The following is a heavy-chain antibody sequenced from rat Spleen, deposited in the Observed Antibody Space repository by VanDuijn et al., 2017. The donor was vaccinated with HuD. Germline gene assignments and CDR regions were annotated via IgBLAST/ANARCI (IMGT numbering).Heavy chain of an antibody. CDR3: ARHGYGGYSGPFAY. Sequence: EVQLVESGGGLVQPGRSMKLSCAASGFTFNNYGMAWVRQAPKKGLEWVAYISYDGGDIYYRDSVKGRFTISRDDAKSFLYLQMDSLRSEDTATYYCARHGYGGYSGPFAYWGQGTLVTVFS. CDR2: ISYDGGDI. D-gene: IGHD1-11*01. J-gene: IGHJ3*01. CDR1: GFTFNNYG. V-gene: IGHV5-25*01.